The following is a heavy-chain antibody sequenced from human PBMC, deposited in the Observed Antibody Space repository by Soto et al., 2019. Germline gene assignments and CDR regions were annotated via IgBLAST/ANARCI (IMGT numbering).Heavy chain of an antibody. D-gene: IGHD3-22*01. CDR3: ARGYYDSSGYYYFDY. CDR2: IIPILGIA. V-gene: IGHV1-69*02. Sequence: ASVKVSCKASGGTFSSYTISWVRQAPGQGLEWMGRIIPILGIANYAQKFQGRVTITADKYTSTAYMELSSLRSEDTAVYYCARGYYDSSGYYYFDYWGQGTLVTVSS. J-gene: IGHJ4*02. CDR1: GGTFSSYT.